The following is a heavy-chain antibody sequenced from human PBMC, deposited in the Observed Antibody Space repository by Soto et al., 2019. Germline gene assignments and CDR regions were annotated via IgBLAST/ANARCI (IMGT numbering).Heavy chain of an antibody. D-gene: IGHD6-19*01. CDR3: ARGQHSSGWLVDY. Sequence: NPSETLSLTCAVYGGSFSGYYWSWIRPPPGKGLEWIGEINHSGSTNYNPSLKSRVTISVDTSKNQFSLKLSSVTAADTAVYYCARGQHSSGWLVDYWGQGTLVTVSS. CDR1: GGSFSGYY. J-gene: IGHJ4*02. CDR2: INHSGST. V-gene: IGHV4-34*01.